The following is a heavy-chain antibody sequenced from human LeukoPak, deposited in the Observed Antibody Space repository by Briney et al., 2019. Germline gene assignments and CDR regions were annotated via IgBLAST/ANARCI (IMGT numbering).Heavy chain of an antibody. CDR3: ARAATVTTFEAPSQVRFDP. J-gene: IGHJ5*02. V-gene: IGHV1-46*01. Sequence: ASVKVSCKASGYTFTSYYMHWVRQAPGQGLEWMGIINPSGGSTSYAQKFQGRVTMTRDTSTSTVYMELSSLRSEDTAVYYCARAATVTTFEAPSQVRFDPWGQGTLVTVSS. CDR1: GYTFTSYY. CDR2: INPSGGST. D-gene: IGHD4-17*01.